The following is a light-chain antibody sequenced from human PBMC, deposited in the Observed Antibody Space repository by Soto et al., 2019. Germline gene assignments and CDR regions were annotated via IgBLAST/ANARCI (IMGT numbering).Light chain of an antibody. CDR2: DAS. CDR3: QQRSSWPPPT. Sequence: EIVLTQSPATLSLSPGERATLSCRASQSVNSYLAWYQQRPGQAPRLLIYDASNRATGIPARFSGSGSGTDFTLTIISLEPEEFAIYYCQQRSSWPPPTFGGGTKVDMK. V-gene: IGKV3-11*01. CDR1: QSVNSY. J-gene: IGKJ4*01.